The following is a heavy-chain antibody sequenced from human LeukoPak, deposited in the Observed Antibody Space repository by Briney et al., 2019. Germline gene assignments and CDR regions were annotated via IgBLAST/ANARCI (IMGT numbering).Heavy chain of an antibody. CDR2: INSNSGGT. Sequence: ASVKVSCKASGYTFTGYYMHWVRQAPGQGLEWMGWINSNSGGTNYAQKFQGRVTMTRDTSISTAYMELSRLRSDDTAVYYCARDRSITGTTVPFDYWGQGTLVTVSS. D-gene: IGHD1/OR15-1a*01. V-gene: IGHV1-2*02. CDR1: GYTFTGYY. CDR3: ARDRSITGTTVPFDY. J-gene: IGHJ4*02.